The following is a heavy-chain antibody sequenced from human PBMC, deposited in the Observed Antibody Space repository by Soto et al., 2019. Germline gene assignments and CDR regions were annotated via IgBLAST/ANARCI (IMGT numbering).Heavy chain of an antibody. CDR2: ISYDGSNK. J-gene: IGHJ4*02. Sequence: LRLSCAASGFTFSSYAMHWVRQAPGKGLEWVAVISYDGSNKYYADSVKGRFTISRDNSKNTLYLQMNSLRAEDTAVYYCARDRDADYFDYWGQGTLVTVSS. V-gene: IGHV3-30-3*01. CDR3: ARDRDADYFDY. CDR1: GFTFSSYA.